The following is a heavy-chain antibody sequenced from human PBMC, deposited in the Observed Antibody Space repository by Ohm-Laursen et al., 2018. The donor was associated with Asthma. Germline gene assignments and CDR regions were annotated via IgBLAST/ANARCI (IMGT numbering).Heavy chain of an antibody. D-gene: IGHD5-18*01. V-gene: IGHV3-30*03. J-gene: IGHJ4*02. Sequence: SLRLSCAASGFTFSSYGMSWVRQAPGKGLEWVAVMSYDGTNKYHAASVQGRFTISRDNSKSTLFLQMSSLRPEDTAVYYCARGLGGIHRWLSYQIDKWGLGTQVTVSS. CDR1: GFTFSSYG. CDR3: ARGLGGIHRWLSYQIDK. CDR2: MSYDGTNK.